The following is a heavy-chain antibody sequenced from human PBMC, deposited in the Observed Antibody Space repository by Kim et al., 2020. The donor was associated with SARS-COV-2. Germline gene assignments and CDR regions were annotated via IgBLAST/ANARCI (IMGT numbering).Heavy chain of an antibody. J-gene: IGHJ4*02. Sequence: ASVKVSCKVSGYTLTELSMHWVRQAPGKGLEWMGGFDPEDGETIYAQKFQGRVTMTEDTSTDTAYMELSSLRSEDTAVYYCATRYYYDSSGYFEGDDYWGQGTLVTVSS. V-gene: IGHV1-24*01. CDR1: GYTLTELS. CDR3: ATRYYYDSSGYFEGDDY. CDR2: FDPEDGET. D-gene: IGHD3-22*01.